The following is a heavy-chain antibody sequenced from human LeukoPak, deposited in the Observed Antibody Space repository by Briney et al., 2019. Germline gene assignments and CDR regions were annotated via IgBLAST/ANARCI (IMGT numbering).Heavy chain of an antibody. J-gene: IGHJ6*02. CDR1: GFTFSSYA. Sequence: GGSLRLSCAASGFTFSSYAMNWVRQAPGKGPEWVSTIRGSAGNTYYGDSVKGRFTISRDNSKNMLFLQMNSLRAADTAVYYCAKDSSSSNYYYGMDVWGQGTTVTVSS. D-gene: IGHD6-6*01. CDR3: AKDSSSSNYYYGMDV. V-gene: IGHV3-23*01. CDR2: IRGSAGNT.